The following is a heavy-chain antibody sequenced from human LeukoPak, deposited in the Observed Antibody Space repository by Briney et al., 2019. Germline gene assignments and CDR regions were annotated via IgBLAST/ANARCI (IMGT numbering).Heavy chain of an antibody. D-gene: IGHD5-12*01. J-gene: IGHJ4*02. CDR3: ARGPSGYHNT. Sequence: GGSVRLSCPACGFTLSSYGMHWVRQAPGKGLEGVAFIRYDGSNKYYVDSVKGRFTIYRDNSKNTLYLQMNSLRAEYTAVYYCARGPSGYHNTGGQGTLVSAAS. CDR1: GFTLSSYG. V-gene: IGHV3-30*02. CDR2: IRYDGSNK.